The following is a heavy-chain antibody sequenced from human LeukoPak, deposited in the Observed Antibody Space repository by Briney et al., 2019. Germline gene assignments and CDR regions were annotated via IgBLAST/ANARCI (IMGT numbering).Heavy chain of an antibody. CDR2: ISGSGGST. Sequence: GGSLRLSCAASGFTFSSYAMSWVRQAPGKGLEWVSAISGSGGSTYYADSVKGRFTISRDNSKNTLYLQMNSLRAEDTAVYYFAKKYYYVSGIYYYVFDIWGQGTMVTVSS. V-gene: IGHV3-23*01. J-gene: IGHJ3*02. CDR1: GFTFSSYA. CDR3: AKKYYYVSGIYYYVFDI. D-gene: IGHD3-10*01.